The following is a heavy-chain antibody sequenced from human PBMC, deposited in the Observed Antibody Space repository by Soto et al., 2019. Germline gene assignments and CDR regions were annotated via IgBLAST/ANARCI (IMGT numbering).Heavy chain of an antibody. CDR2: ISWTGGSI. D-gene: IGHD6-13*01. V-gene: IGHV3-9*01. CDR3: VKDQTMAAAGTDYGMDV. J-gene: IGHJ6*02. CDR1: GFTFDDYA. Sequence: PGGSLRLSCAASGFTFDDYAMHWVRQAPGKGLEWVSGISWTGGSIGYADSVKGRFIISRDNAKSSLYLQMNSLRPEDTALYYCVKDQTMAAAGTDYGMDVWGQGTRVTVSS.